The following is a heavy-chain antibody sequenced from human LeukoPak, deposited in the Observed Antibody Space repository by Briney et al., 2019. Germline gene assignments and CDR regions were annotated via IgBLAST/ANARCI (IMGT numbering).Heavy chain of an antibody. J-gene: IGHJ4*02. CDR2: IYYSGNT. V-gene: IGHV4-34*01. Sequence: SETLSLTCAVYGGSFSGYYWIWIRQPPGKGLEWIGSIYYSGNTYYNPSLKSRVTISVDMSKNQISLKLSSVTAADTAVYYCARDRLLWFGELDFWGQGTLVIVSS. CDR3: ARDRLLWFGELDF. CDR1: GGSFSGYY. D-gene: IGHD3-10*01.